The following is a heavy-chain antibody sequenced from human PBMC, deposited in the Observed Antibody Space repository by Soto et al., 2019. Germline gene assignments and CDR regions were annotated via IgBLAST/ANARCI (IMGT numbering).Heavy chain of an antibody. CDR1: GFTFSSYA. CDR3: ARDAHGYSYGYPHY. CDR2: ISYDGSNK. D-gene: IGHD5-18*01. J-gene: IGHJ4*02. Sequence: GGSLRLSCAASGFTFSSYAMHWVRQAPGKGLEWVAVISYDGSNKYYADSVKGRFTISRDNSKNTLYLQMNSLRAEDTAVYYCARDAHGYSYGYPHYWGQGTLVTVSS. V-gene: IGHV3-30-3*01.